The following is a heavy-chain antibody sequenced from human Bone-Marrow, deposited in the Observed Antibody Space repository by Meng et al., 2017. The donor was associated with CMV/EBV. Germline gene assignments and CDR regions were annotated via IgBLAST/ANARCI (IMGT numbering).Heavy chain of an antibody. D-gene: IGHD1-1*01. CDR3: ARDLLGGTKGAFDI. J-gene: IGHJ3*02. V-gene: IGHV3-23*01. CDR1: GFTFSSYA. Sequence: GESLKISCAASGFTFSSYAMSWVRQAPGKGLEWVSAISSNGGSTYYADSVKGRFTVSRDNSKNTLYLQMNSLRAEDTAVYYCARDLLGGTKGAFDIWGQGTLVTVSS. CDR2: ISSNGGST.